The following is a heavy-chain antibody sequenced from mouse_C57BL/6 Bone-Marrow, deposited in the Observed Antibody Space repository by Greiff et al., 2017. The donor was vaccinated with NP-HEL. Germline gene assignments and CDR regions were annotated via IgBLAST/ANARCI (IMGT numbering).Heavy chain of an antibody. CDR1: GFTFSDYG. CDR2: ISSCSSTI. D-gene: IGHD1-1*01. CDR3: ARQTTVVARYFDV. V-gene: IGHV5-17*01. Sequence: EVQVVESGGGLVKPGGSLKLSCAASGFTFSDYGMHWVRQAPETGLEWVAYISSCSSTIYYADTVKGRFTISRDNAKNTLFLEMTSLRSEDTAMYYCARQTTVVARYFDVWGTGTTVTVSS. J-gene: IGHJ1*03.